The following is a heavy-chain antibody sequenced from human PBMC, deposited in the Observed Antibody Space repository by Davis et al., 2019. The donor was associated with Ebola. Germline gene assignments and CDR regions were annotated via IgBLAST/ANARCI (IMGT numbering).Heavy chain of an antibody. D-gene: IGHD6-19*01. CDR2: ISAYNGNT. CDR3: AREDSSGWYGGGYFDY. V-gene: IGHV1-18*01. Sequence: AASVKVSCKASGYTFTSYGISWVRQAPGQGLEWMGWISAYNGNTNYAQKLQGRVTMTTDTSTRTSYMELRSLRSDDTAVYYCAREDSSGWYGGGYFDYWGQGTLVTVSS. CDR1: GYTFTSYG. J-gene: IGHJ4*02.